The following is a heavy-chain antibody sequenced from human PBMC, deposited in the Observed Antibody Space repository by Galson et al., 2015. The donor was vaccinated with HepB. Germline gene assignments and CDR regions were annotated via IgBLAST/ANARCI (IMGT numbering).Heavy chain of an antibody. Sequence: SLRLSCAASGFTFMHYAMSWVRQAPGKGLEWVSAISGTDTSTYYADSVKGRFTISRDDSKHTLFLQMNSLRAEDTALYYCAAGSGWYDFWGQGTLVTVSS. D-gene: IGHD3-10*01. J-gene: IGHJ5*01. CDR1: GFTFMHYA. V-gene: IGHV3-23*01. CDR3: AAGSGWYDF. CDR2: ISGTDTST.